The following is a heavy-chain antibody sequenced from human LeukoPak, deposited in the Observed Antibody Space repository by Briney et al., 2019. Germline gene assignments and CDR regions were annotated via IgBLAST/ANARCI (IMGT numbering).Heavy chain of an antibody. V-gene: IGHV3-7*01. D-gene: IGHD2-21*02. Sequence: GGSLRLSCAASGFTFSSYWMSWVRQAPGKGLEWVANIKQDGSEKYYVDSVKGRFTISRDNAKNSLYLQMNSLRAEDTAVYYCARAMFCGGDCYEGAFDYRGQGTLVTVSS. CDR3: ARAMFCGGDCYEGAFDY. CDR1: GFTFSSYW. J-gene: IGHJ4*02. CDR2: IKQDGSEK.